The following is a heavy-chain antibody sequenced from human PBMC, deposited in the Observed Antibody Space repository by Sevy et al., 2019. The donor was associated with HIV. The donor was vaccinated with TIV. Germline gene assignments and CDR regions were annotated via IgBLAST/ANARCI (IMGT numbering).Heavy chain of an antibody. CDR2: IKQDGSVT. D-gene: IGHD6-13*01. Sequence: GGSLRLSCAASGFSLNTYSMSWVRQAPGKGLEWVANIKQDGSVTYYVDSVKGRFTISRDNARNFLYRQMNSLGAEDTARYYCVRAVAADGSFWGQGTLVTVSS. CDR1: GFSLNTYS. J-gene: IGHJ4*02. CDR3: VRAVAADGSF. V-gene: IGHV3-7*01.